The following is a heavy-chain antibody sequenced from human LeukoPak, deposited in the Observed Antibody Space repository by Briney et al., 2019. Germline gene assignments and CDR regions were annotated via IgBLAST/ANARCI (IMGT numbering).Heavy chain of an antibody. J-gene: IGHJ4*02. CDR1: GGSFSGYY. Sequence: PAETLSLTCAVYGGSFSGYYWSWIRRPPGKGLEWIGEINHSGSTNYNPSLKSRVTISVDTSKNQFSLKLSSVTAADTAVYYCVRGTDYDSSGFTSPGYFDYWGQGTLVTVSS. D-gene: IGHD3-22*01. CDR3: VRGTDYDSSGFTSPGYFDY. CDR2: INHSGST. V-gene: IGHV4-34*01.